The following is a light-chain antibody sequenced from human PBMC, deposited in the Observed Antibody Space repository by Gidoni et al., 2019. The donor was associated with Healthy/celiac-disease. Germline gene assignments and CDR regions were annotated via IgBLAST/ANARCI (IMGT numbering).Light chain of an antibody. CDR1: QSISSY. CDR3: QQSYSTPRT. V-gene: IGKV1-39*01. J-gene: IGKJ1*01. CDR2: AAS. Sequence: DITMTQSPSSLSASLGDRVTITCRPSQSISSYLNWYQQKPGKAPKLLIYAASSLQSGVPSRFSGSGSGTDFTLTISSLQPEDFATYYCQQSYSTPRTFGQGTKVEIK.